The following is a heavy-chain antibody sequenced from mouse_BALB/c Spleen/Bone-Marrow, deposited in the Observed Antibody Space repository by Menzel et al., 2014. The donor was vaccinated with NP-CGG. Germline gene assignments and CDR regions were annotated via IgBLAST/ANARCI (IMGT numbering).Heavy chain of an antibody. Sequence: VQLQQSGAELVKPGASVKLSCTASGFNIXDTYMHWVKQRPEQGLEWIGRIDPANGNTKSDPKFQGKATITADTSSNTAYLQLSSLTSEDTAVYYCARNGNYGAWFAHWGQGTLVTVSA. D-gene: IGHD2-1*01. CDR1: GFNIXDTY. V-gene: IGHV14-3*02. CDR3: ARNGNYGAWFAH. J-gene: IGHJ3*01. CDR2: IDPANGNT.